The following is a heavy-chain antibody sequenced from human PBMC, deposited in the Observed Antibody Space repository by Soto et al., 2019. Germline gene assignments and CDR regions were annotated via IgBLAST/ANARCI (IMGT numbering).Heavy chain of an antibody. Sequence: QVQLVQSGAEVKKPGASVKVSCKTSGSTFTGYYIYWVRQAPGQGLEWMGWINPHSGGTDSSQKFQGRVTMTRDTSISTAYMELSRLRSDDTALSYCAGPSCSSTTCPTTYWGQGTLVTVSS. CDR3: AGPSCSSTTCPTTY. CDR1: GSTFTGYY. CDR2: INPHSGGT. V-gene: IGHV1-2*02. J-gene: IGHJ4*02. D-gene: IGHD2-2*01.